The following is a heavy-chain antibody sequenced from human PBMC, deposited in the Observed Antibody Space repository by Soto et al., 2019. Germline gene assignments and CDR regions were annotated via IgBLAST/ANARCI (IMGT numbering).Heavy chain of an antibody. CDR1: GYSFTSYW. CDR3: ARRCGSSCYYYYDGMDF. Sequence: GESLKISCKGSGYSFTSYWIGWVRQMPGKGLEWMGIIYPGDSDTRYSPSFQGQVTISADKSISTAYLQWSSLKASDTAMYYCARRCGSSCYYYYDGMDFWGQGTTVTVS. D-gene: IGHD2-2*01. V-gene: IGHV5-51*01. CDR2: IYPGDSDT. J-gene: IGHJ6*02.